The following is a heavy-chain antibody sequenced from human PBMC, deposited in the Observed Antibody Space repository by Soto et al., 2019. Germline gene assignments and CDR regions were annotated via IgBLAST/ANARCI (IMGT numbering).Heavy chain of an antibody. J-gene: IGHJ6*02. Sequence: GGSLRLSCAASGFTVSSNYMSCVRQAPGKGLEWVSVIYSGGSTYYADSVKGRFTISRDNSKNTLYLQMNSLRAEDTAVYYCARDSYYDSRGYPYYYGMDVWGQGTTVTVSS. V-gene: IGHV3-53*01. CDR1: GFTVSSNY. D-gene: IGHD3-22*01. CDR2: IYSGGST. CDR3: ARDSYYDSRGYPYYYGMDV.